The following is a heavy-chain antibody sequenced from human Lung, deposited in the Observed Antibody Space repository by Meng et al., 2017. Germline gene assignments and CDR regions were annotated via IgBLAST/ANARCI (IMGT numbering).Heavy chain of an antibody. Sequence: EVQRVQSGGGLVQPGGSLRLSCAVSGVTFSGSDIHWVRQASGKGLEWVGRIETKPNNYATSYAASVRGRFTISRDDSKNTVYLQMNSLKTEDTAVYYCSGHIDYWGQGTLVTVSS. CDR3: SGHIDY. CDR2: IETKPNNYAT. CDR1: GVTFSGSD. J-gene: IGHJ4*02. V-gene: IGHV3-73*02.